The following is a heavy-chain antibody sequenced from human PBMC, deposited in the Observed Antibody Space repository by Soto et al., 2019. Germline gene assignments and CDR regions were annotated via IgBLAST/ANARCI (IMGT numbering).Heavy chain of an antibody. CDR2: IYYSGST. V-gene: IGHV4-39*01. J-gene: IGHJ6*02. D-gene: IGHD2-15*01. CDR1: GGSISSSSYY. CDR3: ASSVIGYCSGGSCHPPLYYYYGMDV. Sequence: TSETLSLTCTVSGGSISSSSYYWGWIRQPPGKGLEWIGSIYYSGSTYYNPSLKSRVTISVDTSKNQFSLKLSSVTAADTAVYYCASSVIGYCSGGSCHPPLYYYYGMDVWGQGTTVTVSS.